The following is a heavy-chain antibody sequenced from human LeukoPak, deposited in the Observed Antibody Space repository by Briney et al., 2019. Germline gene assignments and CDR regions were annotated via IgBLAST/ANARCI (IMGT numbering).Heavy chain of an antibody. V-gene: IGHV3-74*01. CDR3: ARGSRSWPADY. CDR1: GLTFSSYW. Sequence: PGGSLRLSCAASGLTFSSYWMHWVRQVPGKGLVWVSRINSDGSSTSYADSVKGRFTISRDNAKSTLYLQMNSLRAEDTAVYYCARGSRSWPADYWGQGTLVTVSS. CDR2: INSDGSST. J-gene: IGHJ4*02. D-gene: IGHD6-13*01.